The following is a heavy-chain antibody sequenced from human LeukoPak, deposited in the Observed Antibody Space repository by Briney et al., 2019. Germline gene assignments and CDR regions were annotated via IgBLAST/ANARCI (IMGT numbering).Heavy chain of an antibody. V-gene: IGHV1-18*01. D-gene: IGHD6-13*01. CDR1: GYTFTSYA. CDR3: ARVVAAGLNHFDY. J-gene: IGHJ4*02. CDR2: ISTYNGNT. Sequence: ASVTVSCKASGYTFTSYAISWVRQAPGQGLEWMGWISTYNGNTNSAQKLQGRVTMTTDTSTSTAYMELRSLRSDDTAVYYCARVVAAGLNHFDYWGQGTLVTVSS.